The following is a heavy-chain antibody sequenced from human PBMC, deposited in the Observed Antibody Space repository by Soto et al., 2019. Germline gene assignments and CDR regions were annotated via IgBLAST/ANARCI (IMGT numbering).Heavy chain of an antibody. V-gene: IGHV4-31*02. Sequence: SETLSLTCTVSGGSISSGGYYWSWIRQHPGKGLEWIGYIYYSGSTYYNPPLKSRVTISVDTSKNQFSLKLSSVTAADTAVYYCARAPYNWNSWVDYWGQGTLVTVSS. CDR1: GGSISSGGYY. J-gene: IGHJ4*02. D-gene: IGHD1-7*01. CDR3: ARAPYNWNSWVDY. CDR2: IYYSGST.